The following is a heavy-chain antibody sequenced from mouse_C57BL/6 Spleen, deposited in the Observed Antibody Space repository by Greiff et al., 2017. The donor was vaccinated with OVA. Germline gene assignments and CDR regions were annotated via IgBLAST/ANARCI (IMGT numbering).Heavy chain of an antibody. CDR1: GYTFTSYW. Sequence: QVQLQPPGAELVKPGASVKMSCKASGYTFTSYWITLVKQRPGPGLEWLGDIYPGSGSTNYNEKFKSKATLTVDTSSSPAYMQLSSLTSEDSAVYYCARWGTQYYCDYWGQGTTLTVSS. J-gene: IGHJ2*01. CDR3: ARWGTQYYCDY. CDR2: IYPGSGST. V-gene: IGHV1-55*01.